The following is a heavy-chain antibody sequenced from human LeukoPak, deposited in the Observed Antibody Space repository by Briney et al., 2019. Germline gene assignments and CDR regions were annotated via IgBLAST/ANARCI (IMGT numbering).Heavy chain of an antibody. CDR3: ARHTTLDP. CDR2: IKQDGNEN. J-gene: IGHJ5*02. V-gene: IGHV3-7*01. D-gene: IGHD1-14*01. CDR1: GFTFSGYW. Sequence: GGSLRLSCVVSGFTFSGYWMSWVRQAPGKGLEWVANIKQDGNENHYVDSVKGRFTISRDNAKNSLYLQMNSLRAEDTAVYYCARHTTLDPWGQGALVTVSS.